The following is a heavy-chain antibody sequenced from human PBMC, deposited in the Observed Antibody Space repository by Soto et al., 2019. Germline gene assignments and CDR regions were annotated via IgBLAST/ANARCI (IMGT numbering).Heavy chain of an antibody. Sequence: GASVKVSCKVSGYTLTELSMHWVRQAPGKGLEWMGGFDPEDGETIYAQKFQGRVTMTEDTSTDTAYMELSSLRSEDTAVYYCATDYYDSSGYPAGFDYWGQGTLVTVSS. D-gene: IGHD3-22*01. CDR2: FDPEDGET. CDR3: ATDYYDSSGYPAGFDY. V-gene: IGHV1-24*01. J-gene: IGHJ4*02. CDR1: GYTLTELS.